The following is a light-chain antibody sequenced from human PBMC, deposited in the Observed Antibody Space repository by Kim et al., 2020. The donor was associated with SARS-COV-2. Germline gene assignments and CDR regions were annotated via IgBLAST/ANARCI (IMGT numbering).Light chain of an antibody. V-gene: IGKV3-20*01. J-gene: IGKJ4*01. CDR1: QSVSSAY. CDR3: QQYVSSPPP. Sequence: EIVLTQSPGTLSLSPGERATLSCRASQSVSSAYLAWYQQKPGQAPRLLIYGASNRATDIPDRFSGSGSGTDFTLTISRLEPEDFAVYYCQQYVSSPPPFGGGTKVDIK. CDR2: GAS.